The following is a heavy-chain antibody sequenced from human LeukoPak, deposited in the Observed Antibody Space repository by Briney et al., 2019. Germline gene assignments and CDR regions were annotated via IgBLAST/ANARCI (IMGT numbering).Heavy chain of an antibody. Sequence: PGGSLRLSCAASEFTFSSYGMHWVRQAPGKGLEWVAVISYDGSNKYYADSVKGRFTISRDNSKNTLYLQMNSLRAEDTAVYYCAKDRGMIVVDGFDPWGQGTLVTVSS. J-gene: IGHJ5*02. CDR2: ISYDGSNK. CDR1: EFTFSSYG. V-gene: IGHV3-30*18. CDR3: AKDRGMIVVDGFDP. D-gene: IGHD3-22*01.